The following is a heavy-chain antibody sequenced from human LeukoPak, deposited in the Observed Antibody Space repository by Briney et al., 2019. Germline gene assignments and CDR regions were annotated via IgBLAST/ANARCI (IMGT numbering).Heavy chain of an antibody. D-gene: IGHD3-10*01. V-gene: IGHV4-4*08. J-gene: IGHJ3*02. CDR3: ARATNYYGSGSYLVAFDI. CDR1: GGSFSGYY. CDR2: IYTSGST. Sequence: SETLSLTCAVYGGSFSGYYWSWIRQPPGKGLEWIGRIYTSGSTNYNPSLKSRVTISVDTSKNQFSLKLSSVTAADTAVYYCARATNYYGSGSYLVAFDIWGQGTMVTVSS.